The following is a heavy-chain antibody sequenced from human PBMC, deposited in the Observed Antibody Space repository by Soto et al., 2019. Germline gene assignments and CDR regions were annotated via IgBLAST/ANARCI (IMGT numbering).Heavy chain of an antibody. Sequence: GASVKVSCKASGGTFSSYAISWVRQAPGQGLEWMGGIIPIFGTANYAQKFQGRVTITADASTGTSHLELSSLTSDDTAVYYCARMASAGTLNWFDPWGQGTLVTVSS. V-gene: IGHV1-69*13. CDR1: GGTFSSYA. J-gene: IGHJ5*02. CDR2: IIPIFGTA. CDR3: ARMASAGTLNWFDP. D-gene: IGHD6-13*01.